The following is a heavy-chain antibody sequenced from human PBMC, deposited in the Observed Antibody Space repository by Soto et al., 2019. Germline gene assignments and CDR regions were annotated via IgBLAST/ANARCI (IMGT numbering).Heavy chain of an antibody. CDR3: TTVYGPQEIDY. CDR1: GFTFSNAW. D-gene: IGHD3-10*01. Sequence: SLRLSCAASGFTFSNAWMSWVRQAPGKGLEWVGRIKSKTDGGTTDYAAPVKGRFTTSRDDSKNTLYLQMNSLKTEDTAVYYCTTVYGPQEIDYWGQGTLVTVSS. J-gene: IGHJ4*02. CDR2: IKSKTDGGTT. V-gene: IGHV3-15*01.